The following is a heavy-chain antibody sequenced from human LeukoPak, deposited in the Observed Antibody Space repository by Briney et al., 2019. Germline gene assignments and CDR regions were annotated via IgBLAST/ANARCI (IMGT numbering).Heavy chain of an antibody. V-gene: IGHV3-53*01. D-gene: IGHD1-14*01. CDR3: ARGVEPLAANTLAY. CDR1: GFTVITND. J-gene: IGHJ4*02. CDR2: LYSDGNT. Sequence: GGSLRLSCAASGFTVITNDMTWVRQAPGKGIDWVSVLYSDGNTKYADSVQGRFTVSRDNSKNTLYLEMNSLSPDDTAVYYCARGVEPLAANTLAYWGQGTLVTVSS.